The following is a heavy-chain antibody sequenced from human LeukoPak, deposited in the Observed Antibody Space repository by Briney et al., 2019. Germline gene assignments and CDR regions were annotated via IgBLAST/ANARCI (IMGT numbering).Heavy chain of an antibody. V-gene: IGHV3-74*01. CDR2: INSDGSST. CDR1: GFTFSSYW. J-gene: IGHJ4*02. Sequence: PGGSLRLSCAASGFTFSSYWMHWVRQPPGKGLVWVSHINSDGSSTNYADSVKGRFTISRDNAKNTLYLQMNSLGAEDTAVYYCVRGSSGYHYDWGQGTLVTVSS. CDR3: VRGSSGYHYD. D-gene: IGHD3-22*01.